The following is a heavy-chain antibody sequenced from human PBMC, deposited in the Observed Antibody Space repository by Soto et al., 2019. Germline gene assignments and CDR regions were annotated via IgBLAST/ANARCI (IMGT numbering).Heavy chain of an antibody. V-gene: IGHV4-39*01. J-gene: IGHJ5*02. CDR3: ARRFTMVRGVIITRNWFDP. Sequence: SETLSLTCTVSGGSISSSSYYWGWIRQPPGKGLEWIGSIYYSGSTYYNPSLKSRVTISVDTSKNQFSLKLSSVTAADTAVYYCARRFTMVRGVIITRNWFDPWGQGTLVTVS. CDR2: IYYSGST. D-gene: IGHD3-10*01. CDR1: GGSISSSSYY.